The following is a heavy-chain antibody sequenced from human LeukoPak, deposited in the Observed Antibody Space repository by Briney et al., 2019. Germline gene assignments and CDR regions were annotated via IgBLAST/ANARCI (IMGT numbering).Heavy chain of an antibody. D-gene: IGHD1-7*01. J-gene: IGHJ4*02. V-gene: IGHV4-59*08. CDR3: ARHKGGTTYDY. CDR1: GGSISSYY. CDR2: TSYSGST. Sequence: SETLSLTCTVSGGSISSYYWSWIRQPPGKGLEWIGYTSYSGSTNYNASLQSRVTMSVDMSKNEFSLKVRSVTAADTAVYFCARHKGGTTYDYWGQGTLVTVSS.